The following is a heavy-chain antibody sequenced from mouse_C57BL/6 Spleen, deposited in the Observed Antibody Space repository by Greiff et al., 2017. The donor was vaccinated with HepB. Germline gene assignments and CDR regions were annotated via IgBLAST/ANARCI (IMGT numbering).Heavy chain of an antibody. CDR1: GFTFSDYY. V-gene: IGHV5-12*01. Sequence: DVQLVESGGGLVQPGGSLKLSCAASGFTFSDYYMYWVRQTPEKRLEWVAYISTGGGSTYYPNTVKGRFTIPRDNTKDTLYLQMSRLKSEDTAMYYCARHGGLGTWYFDVWGTGTTVTVSS. J-gene: IGHJ1*03. D-gene: IGHD4-1*01. CDR2: ISTGGGST. CDR3: ARHGGLGTWYFDV.